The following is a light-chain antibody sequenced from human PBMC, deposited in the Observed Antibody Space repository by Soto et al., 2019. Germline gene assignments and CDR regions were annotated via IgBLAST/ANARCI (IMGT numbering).Light chain of an antibody. CDR2: EVT. J-gene: IGLJ1*01. V-gene: IGLV2-14*01. Sequence: QSVLTQPASVSGSPGQSITISCTGTSGDIGSYNRVSWYQQHPGKAPKLIIYEVTDRPSGVSNRLSGSKSGNTASLTISGLQAEDEAEYYCRSYTNINTRACVFGTGTKVTVL. CDR3: RSYTNINTRACV. CDR1: SGDIGSYNR.